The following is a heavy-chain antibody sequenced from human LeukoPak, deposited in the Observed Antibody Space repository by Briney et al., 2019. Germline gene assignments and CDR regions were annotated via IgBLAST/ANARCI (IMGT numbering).Heavy chain of an antibody. CDR3: AKDSYASGRPLHTFDV. CDR1: GFTFSSYW. D-gene: IGHD3-10*01. Sequence: PGGSLRLSCAASGFTFSSYWMHWVRQAPGKGLVWVSRINSDGSSTSYADSVKGRFTISRDNAKNTLYLQMNSLRVEDTAIYYCAKDSYASGRPLHTFDVWGQGTMVTVSS. J-gene: IGHJ3*01. V-gene: IGHV3-74*01. CDR2: INSDGSST.